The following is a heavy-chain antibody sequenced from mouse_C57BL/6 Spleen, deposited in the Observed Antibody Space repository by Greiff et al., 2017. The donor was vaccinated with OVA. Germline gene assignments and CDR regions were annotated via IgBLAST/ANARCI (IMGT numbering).Heavy chain of an antibody. J-gene: IGHJ3*01. V-gene: IGHV1-15*01. Sequence: QVQLQQSGAELVRPGASVTLSCKASGYTFTDYEMHWVKQTPVHGLEWIGAIDPETGGTAYNQKFKGKAILTADKSSSTAYMELRSLTSEDSAVYYCTRKIYDGYYTLAYWGQGTLVTVSA. CDR2: IDPETGGT. CDR3: TRKIYDGYYTLAY. D-gene: IGHD2-3*01. CDR1: GYTFTDYE.